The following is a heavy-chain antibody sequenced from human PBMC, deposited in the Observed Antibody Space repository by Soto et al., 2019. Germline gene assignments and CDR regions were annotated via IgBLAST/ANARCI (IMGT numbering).Heavy chain of an antibody. CDR1: GYTFTNYG. V-gene: IGHV1-2*04. D-gene: IGHD6-19*01. CDR2: INANSGST. CDR3: ARQWLVHLDAFDI. J-gene: IGHJ3*02. Sequence: ASVKVSCKASGYTFTNYGITWGRQAPGQGLEWMGWINANSGSTNYAQRFQGWVTMTRDTSISTAYMELSRLRSDDTAVYYCARQWLVHLDAFDIWGQGTMVTVSS.